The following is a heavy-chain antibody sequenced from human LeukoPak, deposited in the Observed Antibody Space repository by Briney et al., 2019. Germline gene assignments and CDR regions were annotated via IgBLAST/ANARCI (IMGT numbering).Heavy chain of an antibody. Sequence: GASVKVSCKASGYTFAGYHMHWVRQAPGQGLEWMGRISAYNGNTNYAQKLQGRVTMTTDTSTSTAYMELRSLRSDDTAVYYCARFSGSHGNYYYGMDVWGQGTTVTVSS. J-gene: IGHJ6*02. CDR3: ARFSGSHGNYYYGMDV. V-gene: IGHV1-18*04. CDR2: ISAYNGNT. D-gene: IGHD1-26*01. CDR1: GYTFAGYH.